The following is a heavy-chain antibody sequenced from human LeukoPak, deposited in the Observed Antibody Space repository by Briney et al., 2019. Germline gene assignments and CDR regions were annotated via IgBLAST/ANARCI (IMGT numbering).Heavy chain of an antibody. D-gene: IGHD3-16*02. CDR3: ARFTHYDYVWGSYRPSYYFDY. CDR1: GGSISSSSYY. V-gene: IGHV4-61*02. CDR2: IYISGST. J-gene: IGHJ4*02. Sequence: SETLSLTCTVSGGSISSSSYYWSWIRQPAGKGLEWIGRIYISGSTNYNPSLKSRVTISVDTSQNQFSLKLSSVTAADTAVHYCARFTHYDYVWGSYRPSYYFDYWGQGTLVTVSS.